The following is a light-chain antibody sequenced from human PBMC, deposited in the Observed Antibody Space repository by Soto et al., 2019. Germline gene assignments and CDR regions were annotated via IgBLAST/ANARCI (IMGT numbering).Light chain of an antibody. CDR1: QSVSSSY. V-gene: IGKV3-20*01. CDR2: GAS. J-gene: IGKJ4*01. Sequence: EIVLTQSPGTLSLSPGEIATLSCRTSQSVSSSYLAWYQQKPGQAPRLLIYGASSRATGIPDRFSGSGSGTDFTLTISRLEPEDFAMYYCQQYGSSPLTFGGGTKVEIK. CDR3: QQYGSSPLT.